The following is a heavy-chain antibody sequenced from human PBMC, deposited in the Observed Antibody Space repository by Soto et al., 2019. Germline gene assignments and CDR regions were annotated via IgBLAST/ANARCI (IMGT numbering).Heavy chain of an antibody. J-gene: IGHJ6*02. CDR3: ARDGHGMDV. V-gene: IGHV4-61*01. Sequence: QMQLQESGPGLVRPSETLSLTCTVSGGSVRTGNYDWVWIRQPPRKGLEWIGKVFFTGSAHYNPSVANSVTMSVDTSKDQFSLTLTSVTAADTDVYYCARDGHGMDVWGQGTTVTVSS. CDR1: GGSVRTGNYD. CDR2: VFFTGSA.